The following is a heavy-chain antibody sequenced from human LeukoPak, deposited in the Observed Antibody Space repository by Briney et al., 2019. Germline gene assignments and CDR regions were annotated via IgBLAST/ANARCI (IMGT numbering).Heavy chain of an antibody. CDR3: ARDAARGWFDP. CDR1: GFTFSSYG. V-gene: IGHV3-33*01. Sequence: GGSLRLSCAASGFTFSSYGMHWVRQAPGKGLEWVAVIWYDGGNKYYADSVKGRFTISRDNSKNTLYLQMNSLRAEDTAVYYCARDAARGWFDPWGQGTLVTVSS. CDR2: IWYDGGNK. J-gene: IGHJ5*02. D-gene: IGHD6-13*01.